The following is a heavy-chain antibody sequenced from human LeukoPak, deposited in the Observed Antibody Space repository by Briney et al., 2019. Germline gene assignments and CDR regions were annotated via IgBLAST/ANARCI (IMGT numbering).Heavy chain of an antibody. J-gene: IGHJ6*03. V-gene: IGHV4-59*01. CDR1: GGSISSYY. CDR3: ARDGVYCSSTSCYPLYYMDV. D-gene: IGHD2-2*01. Sequence: SETLSLTCTVSGGSISSYYWSWIRQPPGKGLEWIGYIYYSGSTNYNPSLKSRVTISVDTSKNQFSLKLSSVTAADTAVYYCARDGVYCSSTSCYPLYYMDVWGKGTTVTVSS. CDR2: IYYSGST.